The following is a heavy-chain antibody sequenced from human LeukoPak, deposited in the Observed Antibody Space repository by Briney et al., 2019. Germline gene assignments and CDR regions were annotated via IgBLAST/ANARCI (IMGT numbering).Heavy chain of an antibody. D-gene: IGHD1-1*01. J-gene: IGHJ6*03. CDR3: ARGPPRGKYYYMDV. Sequence: GSLRLSCAASGFTFSSFDMHWVRQPTGQGLEWVSTIGTASDTYYPGSVEGRFTLSRDNAKNSLYLQMNSLTAGDTAVYYCARGPPRGKYYYMDVWSKGTTVTVSS. V-gene: IGHV3-13*01. CDR1: GFTFSSFD. CDR2: IGTASDT.